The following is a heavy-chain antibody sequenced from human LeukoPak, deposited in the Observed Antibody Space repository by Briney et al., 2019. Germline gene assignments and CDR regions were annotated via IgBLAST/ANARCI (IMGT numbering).Heavy chain of an antibody. V-gene: IGHV4-38-2*01. CDR3: AKNSSGSAFDV. CDR1: GYSISSSVY. J-gene: IGHJ3*01. Sequence: PSETLSLACAVSGYSISSSVYWGWIRQPPGKGLEGIASIYYSGSTHYNPSLKSRVTISVDTSRRQFSLNVNSVTAADTAIYYCAKNSSGSAFDVWGQGTMVTVSS. CDR2: IYYSGST. D-gene: IGHD6-19*01.